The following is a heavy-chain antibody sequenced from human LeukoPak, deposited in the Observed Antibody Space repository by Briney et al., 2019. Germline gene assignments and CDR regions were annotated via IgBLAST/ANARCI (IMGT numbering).Heavy chain of an antibody. CDR2: IYYSGST. V-gene: IGHV4-59*12. CDR1: GGSISSYY. CDR3: ARGPHSRYYYYYGMDV. Sequence: SETLSLTCTVSGGSISSYYWSWIRQPPGKGLEWIGYIYYSGSTNYNPSLKSRVTISVDTSKNHFSLKLSSVTAADTAVYYCARGPHSRYYYYYGMDVWGQGTTVTVSS. D-gene: IGHD2-15*01. J-gene: IGHJ6*02.